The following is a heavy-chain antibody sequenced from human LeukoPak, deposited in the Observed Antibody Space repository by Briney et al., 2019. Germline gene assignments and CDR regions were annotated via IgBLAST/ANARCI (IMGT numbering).Heavy chain of an antibody. J-gene: IGHJ4*02. D-gene: IGHD3-22*01. CDR3: ARDERSGYYIY. CDR2: LNEGGRVK. V-gene: IGHV3-7*01. CDR1: GFTFGHYW. Sequence: GGSLRLSCEASGFTFGHYWMSWVRQAPGRGLEWVANLNEGGRVKQHADSVRGRFTISRDNSKNIVYLQMSSLKAEDTGVYYCARDERSGYYIYWGQGILVTVSS.